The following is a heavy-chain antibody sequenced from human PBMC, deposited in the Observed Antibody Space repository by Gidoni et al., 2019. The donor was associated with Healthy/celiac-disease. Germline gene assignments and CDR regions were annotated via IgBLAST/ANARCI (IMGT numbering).Heavy chain of an antibody. V-gene: IGHV4-39*01. CDR2: IYYSGST. D-gene: IGHD5-12*01. CDR3: ARISWREKMATIPHWFDP. Sequence: QLQLQESGPGLVKPSETLSLPCTVSGGSISSSSYYWGWIRQPPGKGLVWIGSIYYSGSTYYNPSLKSRVTISVDTSKNQFSLKLSSVTAADTAVYYCARISWREKMATIPHWFDPWGQGTLVTVSS. CDR1: GGSISSSSYY. J-gene: IGHJ5*02.